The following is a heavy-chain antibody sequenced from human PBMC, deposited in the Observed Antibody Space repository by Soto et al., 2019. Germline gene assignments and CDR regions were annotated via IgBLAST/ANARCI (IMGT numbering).Heavy chain of an antibody. J-gene: IGHJ6*02. CDR2: ISYDGSNK. V-gene: IGHV3-30-3*01. CDR3: AREPNGIDV. Sequence: QVQLVESGGGVVQPGRSLRLSCAASGFTFSSYAMHWVRQAPGKGLEWVAVISYDGSNKYYADSVKGRFTISRDNSKNTLYLQMNSLRAEDTAVYYCAREPNGIDVWGQGTTVTVSS. CDR1: GFTFSSYA.